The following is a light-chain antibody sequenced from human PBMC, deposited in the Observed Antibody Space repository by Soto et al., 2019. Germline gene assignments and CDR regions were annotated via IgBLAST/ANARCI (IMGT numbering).Light chain of an antibody. Sequence: DVQMTQSPSSLSASVGDRVTITCRASQDISNYLAWYQQKPGKVPKLLIHTASTLQSGVPSRFSVSGSGTDFTLTISSLQPEDVATYYCQKYNSAPLTFGPGTKVDIK. V-gene: IGKV1-27*01. CDR2: TAS. CDR1: QDISNY. J-gene: IGKJ3*01. CDR3: QKYNSAPLT.